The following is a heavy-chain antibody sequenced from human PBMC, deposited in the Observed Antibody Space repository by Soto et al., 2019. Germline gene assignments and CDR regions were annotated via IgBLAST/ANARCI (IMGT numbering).Heavy chain of an antibody. CDR2: ISGSGGST. CDR1: GFTVSSNY. CDR3: AKDDYDFWSGYYIKPYYYYGMDV. Sequence: GGSLRLSCAASGFTVSSNYMSWDRQAPGKGLEWVSVISGSGGSTYYADSVKGRFTISRDNSKNTLYLQMNSLRAEDTAVYYFAKDDYDFWSGYYIKPYYYYGMDVWGQGTTVTVAS. J-gene: IGHJ6*02. V-gene: IGHV3-23*01. D-gene: IGHD3-3*01.